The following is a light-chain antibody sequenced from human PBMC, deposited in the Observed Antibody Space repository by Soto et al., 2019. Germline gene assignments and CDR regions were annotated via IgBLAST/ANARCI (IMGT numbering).Light chain of an antibody. V-gene: IGLV2-14*01. CDR1: SSDIGDYNY. CDR2: ELS. J-gene: IGLJ2*01. CDR3: SSYTGSSTLVV. Sequence: QSALTQSASVSGSPGQSITISCTGSSSDIGDYNYVSWYQQRPDKAPKLVIFELSNRPSGVSDRFSGSKSGNTASLTISGLQPEDEAEYYCSSYTGSSTLVVFGGGTKLTVL.